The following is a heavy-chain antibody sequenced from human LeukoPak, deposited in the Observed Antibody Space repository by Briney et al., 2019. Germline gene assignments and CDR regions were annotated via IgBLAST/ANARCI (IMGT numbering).Heavy chain of an antibody. J-gene: IGHJ4*02. CDR3: ARDLRLRGHFGTVDY. D-gene: IGHD4-17*01. CDR1: VYTLTSYG. Sequence: ASEKVSSTPSVYTLTSYGISWVRQAPRQELEWVGWISAYNGNTNYAQKLQGRVTMTTDTSTSTDYMELRSLRSDDTAVYYCARDLRLRGHFGTVDYWGQGTLVTVSS. V-gene: IGHV1-18*01. CDR2: ISAYNGNT.